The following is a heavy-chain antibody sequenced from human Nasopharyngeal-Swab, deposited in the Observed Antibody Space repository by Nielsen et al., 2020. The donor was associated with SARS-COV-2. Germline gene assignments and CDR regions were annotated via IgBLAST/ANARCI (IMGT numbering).Heavy chain of an antibody. D-gene: IGHD2-2*02. CDR2: IYYSGST. CDR1: GGSISSGGYY. V-gene: IGHV4-31*03. Sequence: SETLSLTCTVSGGSISSGGYYWSWIRQHPGKGLEWIGYIYYSGSTYYNPSLKSRVTISVDTSKNQFSLKLSSVTAADTAVYYCAGGRDIVVVPAAIRAFDIWGQGTMVTVSS. J-gene: IGHJ3*02. CDR3: AGGRDIVVVPAAIRAFDI.